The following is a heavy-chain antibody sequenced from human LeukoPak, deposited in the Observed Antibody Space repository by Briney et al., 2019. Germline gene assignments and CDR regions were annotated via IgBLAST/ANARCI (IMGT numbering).Heavy chain of an antibody. CDR1: GGSFSGYY. Sequence: SETLSLTCAVYGGSFSGYYWSWIRPPPGKGLEWIGEINHSGSTNYNPSLKSRVTISVDTSKNQFSLKLSSVTAADTAVYYCARHGLYYGSGSYFSRWGQGTLVTVSS. J-gene: IGHJ4*02. CDR2: INHSGST. CDR3: ARHGLYYGSGSYFSR. V-gene: IGHV4-34*01. D-gene: IGHD3-10*01.